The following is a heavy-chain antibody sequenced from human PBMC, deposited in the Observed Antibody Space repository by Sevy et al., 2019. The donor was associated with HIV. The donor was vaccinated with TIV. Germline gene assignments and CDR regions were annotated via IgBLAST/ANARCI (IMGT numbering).Heavy chain of an antibody. CDR3: VRDKRESSSGSGSYAFDY. CDR2: ISTYSGDT. Sequence: ASVKVSCETSGYTFTKYAISWVRQAPGQGLEWMGWISTYSGDTNYAQNLQGRVTMTTDSSTSTAYMDLRSLRSDDTALYYCVRDKRESSSGSGSYAFDYWGQGTLVTVSS. D-gene: IGHD3-10*01. V-gene: IGHV1-18*01. CDR1: GYTFTKYA. J-gene: IGHJ4*02.